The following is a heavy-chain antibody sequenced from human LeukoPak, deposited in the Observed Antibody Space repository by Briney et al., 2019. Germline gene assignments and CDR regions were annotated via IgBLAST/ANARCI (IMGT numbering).Heavy chain of an antibody. CDR3: ARDGTAAGLYFDL. V-gene: IGHV3-7*01. CDR1: GFTFSSYW. J-gene: IGHJ4*01. CDR2: IKKDGGEK. Sequence: GGTLRLSSAGYGFTFSSYWMNWVRQAPGKGLEWVASIKKDGGEKAYVDSVKGRFTIYRDNAKNSLYLQMSSLRAEDTAVYYCARDGTAAGLYFDLWGQGTLVTVSS. D-gene: IGHD6-13*01.